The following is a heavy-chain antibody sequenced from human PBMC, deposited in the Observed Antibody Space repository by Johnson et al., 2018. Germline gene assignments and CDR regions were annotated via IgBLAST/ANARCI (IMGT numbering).Heavy chain of an antibody. D-gene: IGHD4-17*01. CDR2: ISSSSSYI. J-gene: IGHJ6*02. CDR1: GFTFSSYS. CDR3: ARDGPAVRTTETPMDV. V-gene: IGHV3-21*01. Sequence: VQLVQAGGGLVEHGGSLRLSCAASGFTFSSYSMNWVRQAPGKGLEWVSSISSSSSYIYYADSVKGRFTISRDNAKNSVYLQMNSPRAEDTAVYYCARDGPAVRTTETPMDVWGQGTTVTVSS.